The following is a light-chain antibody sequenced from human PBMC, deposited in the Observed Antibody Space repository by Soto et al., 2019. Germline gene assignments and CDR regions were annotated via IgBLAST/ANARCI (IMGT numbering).Light chain of an antibody. J-gene: IGKJ1*01. CDR3: QQSYSTPRT. CDR2: AAS. V-gene: IGKV1-39*01. CDR1: QSISTY. Sequence: DTQMTQSPSSLSASVGDRVTISCRASQSISTYLNWYQQKPGKAPKLLIYAASSLQSGVPSRFSGSGSGTDFTLTISNLQPEDFATYYCQQSYSTPRTFGQGTKVEIE.